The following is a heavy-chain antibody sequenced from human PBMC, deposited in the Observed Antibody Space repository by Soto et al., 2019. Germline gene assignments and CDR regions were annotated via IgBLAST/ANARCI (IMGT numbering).Heavy chain of an antibody. CDR2: IYHSGST. CDR1: GGSISSGGYS. V-gene: IGHV4-30-2*01. J-gene: IGHJ4*02. D-gene: IGHD6-13*01. CDR3: AREIAAAGTGGFDY. Sequence: QLQLQESGSGLVKPSQSLSLTCAVSGGSISSGGYSWSWIRQPPGKGLEWIGYIYHSGSTYYNPSLKSRVTISVDRSKNQFSLKLSSVTAADTAVYYCAREIAAAGTGGFDYWGQGTLVTVSS.